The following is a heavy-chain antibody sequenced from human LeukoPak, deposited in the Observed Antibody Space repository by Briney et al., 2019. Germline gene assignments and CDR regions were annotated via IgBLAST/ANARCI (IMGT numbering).Heavy chain of an antibody. V-gene: IGHV1-69*05. CDR3: ARNGYSSSWKNYYYYYYMDV. J-gene: IGHJ6*03. Sequence: SVKVSCKASGGTFSSYAISWVRQAPGQGLEWMGGIIPIFGTANYAQKFQGRVTITTDESTSTAYMELSSLRSEDTAVYYCARNGYSSSWKNYYYYYYMDVWGKGTTVTVSS. CDR2: IIPIFGTA. D-gene: IGHD6-13*01. CDR1: GGTFSSYA.